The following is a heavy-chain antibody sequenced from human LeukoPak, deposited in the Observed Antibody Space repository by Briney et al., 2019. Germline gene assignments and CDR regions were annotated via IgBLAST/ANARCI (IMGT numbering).Heavy chain of an antibody. Sequence: PSETLSLTCAVSGYSISSGYYWGWIRQPPGKGLEWIGSIYHSGSTYYNPSLKSRVTISVDTSENQFSLKLSSVTAADTAVYYCARDSRFPLILFDPWGQGTLVTVSS. CDR1: GYSISSGYY. CDR2: IYHSGST. CDR3: ARDSRFPLILFDP. D-gene: IGHD2-21*01. V-gene: IGHV4-38-2*02. J-gene: IGHJ5*02.